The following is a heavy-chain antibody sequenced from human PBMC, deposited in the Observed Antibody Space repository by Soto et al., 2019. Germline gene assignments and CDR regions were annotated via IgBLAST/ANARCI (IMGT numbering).Heavy chain of an antibody. D-gene: IGHD3-10*01. V-gene: IGHV5-10-1*01. CDR1: GYSFTSYW. Sequence: PGESLKSAGNGSGYSFTSYWISWVRQMPGKGLEWMGRIDPSDSYTNYSPSFQGHVTISADKSISTAYLQWSSLKASDTAMYYCARLGGGSRSYYNSGRMDVWGQGTTVTVYS. J-gene: IGHJ6*02. CDR2: IDPSDSYT. CDR3: ARLGGGSRSYYNSGRMDV.